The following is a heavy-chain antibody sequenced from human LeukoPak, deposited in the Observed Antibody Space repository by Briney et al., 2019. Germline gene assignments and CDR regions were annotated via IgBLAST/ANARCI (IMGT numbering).Heavy chain of an antibody. CDR2: LYHSGDT. CDR3: ARGPLRITMIVVVSTRGAFDI. Sequence: SETLSLTCTVSAYSISSGYYWAWIRQPPGRGLEWIGHLYHSGDTYYNPSLKSRVTISVDTSKNQFSLKLSSVTAADTAVYYCARGPLRITMIVVVSTRGAFDIWGQGTMVTVSS. V-gene: IGHV4-38-2*02. CDR1: AYSISSGYY. J-gene: IGHJ3*02. D-gene: IGHD3-22*01.